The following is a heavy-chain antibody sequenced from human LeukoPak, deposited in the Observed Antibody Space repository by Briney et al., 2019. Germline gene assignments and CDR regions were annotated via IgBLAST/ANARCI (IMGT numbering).Heavy chain of an antibody. CDR3: ARDEVSQYDSSGWALFDP. CDR1: GFTFSSYA. D-gene: IGHD6-19*01. J-gene: IGHJ5*02. V-gene: IGHV3-30*04. Sequence: GRSQRLSCAASGFTFSSYAMHWVRQAPGKGLEWVAVISYDGSNKYYADSVKGRFTISRDNSKNTLYLQMNSLRAEDTAVYYCARDEVSQYDSSGWALFDPWGQGTLVTVSS. CDR2: ISYDGSNK.